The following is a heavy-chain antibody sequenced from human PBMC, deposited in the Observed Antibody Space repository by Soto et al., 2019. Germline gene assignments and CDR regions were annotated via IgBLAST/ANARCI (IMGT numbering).Heavy chain of an antibody. CDR2: IYYSGST. V-gene: IGHV4-59*08. CDR3: ARALSMVRGAASYYFDY. J-gene: IGHJ4*01. D-gene: IGHD3-10*01. CDR1: GGSISSYY. Sequence: PSETLSLTCTVSGGSISSYYWSWIRQPPGKGLEWIGYIYYSGSTNYNPSLKSRVTISVDTSKNQFSPKLSSVTAADTAVYYCARALSMVRGAASYYFDYWGHGTLVTVSS.